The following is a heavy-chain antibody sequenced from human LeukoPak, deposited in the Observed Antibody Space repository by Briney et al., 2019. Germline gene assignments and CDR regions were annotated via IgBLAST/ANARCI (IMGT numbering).Heavy chain of an antibody. CDR1: GFTFSAYS. V-gene: IGHV3-21*01. Sequence: PGGSLRLSCAASGFTFSAYSMNWVRQAPGKGLEWVSSISSGSRYIYYADSVKGRFTISRDNSKNTLYLQMNSLRAEDTAVYYCAKDSSADDSSGYSYYFDYWGREPWSPSPQ. D-gene: IGHD3-22*01. J-gene: IGHJ4*02. CDR2: ISSGSRYI. CDR3: AKDSSADDSSGYSYYFDY.